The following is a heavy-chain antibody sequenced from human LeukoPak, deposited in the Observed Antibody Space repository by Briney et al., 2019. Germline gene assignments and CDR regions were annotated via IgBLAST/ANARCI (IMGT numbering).Heavy chain of an antibody. V-gene: IGHV3-21*01. Sequence: GGSLRLSCAASGFTFSSYSMNWVRQAPGKGLEWVSSISTSSSYKYYADSLKGRSTISRDNAKNSLYLQMNSRGAEDTAVYYCARHSDYDILTGPNDYWGQGTLVTVSS. CDR1: GFTFSSYS. J-gene: IGHJ4*02. D-gene: IGHD3-9*01. CDR2: ISTSSSYK. CDR3: ARHSDYDILTGPNDY.